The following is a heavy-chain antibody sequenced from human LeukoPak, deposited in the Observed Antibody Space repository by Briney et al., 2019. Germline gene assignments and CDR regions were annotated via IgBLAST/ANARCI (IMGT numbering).Heavy chain of an antibody. J-gene: IGHJ6*03. V-gene: IGHV4-4*09. Sequence: NPSETLSLTCTVSGGSISSYYWSRIRQPPGKGLEWIGYIYTSGSTNYNPSLKSRVTISVGTSKNQFSLKLSSVTAADTAVYYCARHTVYSYYYYMDVWGKGTTVTVSS. CDR2: IYTSGST. D-gene: IGHD5-18*01. CDR1: GGSISSYY. CDR3: ARHTVYSYYYYMDV.